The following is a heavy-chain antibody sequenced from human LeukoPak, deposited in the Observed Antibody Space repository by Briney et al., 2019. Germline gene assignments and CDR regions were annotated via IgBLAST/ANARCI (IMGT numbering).Heavy chain of an antibody. CDR1: GDSVSSNSAA. V-gene: IGHV6-1*01. CDR2: TDYKSKWYN. D-gene: IGHD4-17*01. J-gene: IGHJ4*02. CDR3: ARARDYGDISFDY. Sequence: SQTLSLTCAISGDSVSSNSAAWNWIRQSPSRGLEWLGRTDYKSKWYNNYAVSVKSRISINPDTSKNQFSLQLNSVTPEDTAVYFCARARDYGDISFDYWGQGTLVTVSS.